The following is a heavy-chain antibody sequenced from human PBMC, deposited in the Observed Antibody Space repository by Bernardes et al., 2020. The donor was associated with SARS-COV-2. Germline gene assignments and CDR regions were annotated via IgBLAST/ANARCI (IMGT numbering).Heavy chain of an antibody. J-gene: IGHJ5*02. Sequence: SETLSLTCAVYGGSFSGYYWSWIRQPPGKGLEWIGEINHSGSTNYNPSLKSRVTISVDTSKNQFSLKLSSVTAADTAVYYCARARPRGSIRKILFDPWGQGTLVTVSS. CDR1: GGSFSGYY. D-gene: IGHD3-10*01. V-gene: IGHV4-34*01. CDR3: ARARPRGSIRKILFDP. CDR2: INHSGST.